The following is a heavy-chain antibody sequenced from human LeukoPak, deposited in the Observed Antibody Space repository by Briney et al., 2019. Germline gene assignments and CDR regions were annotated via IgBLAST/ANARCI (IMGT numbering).Heavy chain of an antibody. CDR2: IYHIGST. CDR1: GGSISSGGYS. J-gene: IGHJ4*02. D-gene: IGHD3-9*01. V-gene: IGHV4-30-2*01. Sequence: PSETLSLTCAVSGGSISSGGYSWSWIRQPPGKGLEWIGYIYHIGSTSYNPSLKSRVTISVDMSKNQFSLKLSSVAAADTAVYYCARSGRSEILTGYTFDYWGQGTLVTVSS. CDR3: ARSGRSEILTGYTFDY.